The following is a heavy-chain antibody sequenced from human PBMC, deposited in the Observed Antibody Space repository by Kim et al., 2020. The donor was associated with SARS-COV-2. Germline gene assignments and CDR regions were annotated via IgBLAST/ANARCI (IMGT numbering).Heavy chain of an antibody. V-gene: IGHV1-3*01. CDR2: INAGNGNT. D-gene: IGHD1-7*01. CDR1: GYTFTSYA. J-gene: IGHJ4*02. Sequence: ASVKVSCKASGYTFTSYAMHWVRQAPGQRLEWMGWINAGNGNTKYSQKFQGRVTITRDTSASTAYMELSSLRSEDTAVYYCARVKGTGTTLVYRYWGQGTLVTVSS. CDR3: ARVKGTGTTLVYRY.